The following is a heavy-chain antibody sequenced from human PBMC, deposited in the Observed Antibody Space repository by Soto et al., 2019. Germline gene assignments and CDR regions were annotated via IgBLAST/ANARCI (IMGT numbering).Heavy chain of an antibody. V-gene: IGHV1-69*13. CDR2: IIPIFGTA. J-gene: IGHJ4*02. CDR3: ARGVTDYYDSSGYYIDY. D-gene: IGHD3-22*01. CDR1: GGTFSSYA. Sequence: SSVKVSCKASGGTFSSYAISWVRQAPGQGLEWMGGIIPIFGTANYAQKFQGRVTITADESTSTAYMELSSLRSEDTAVYYCARGVTDYYDSSGYYIDYWGQGTLVTVS.